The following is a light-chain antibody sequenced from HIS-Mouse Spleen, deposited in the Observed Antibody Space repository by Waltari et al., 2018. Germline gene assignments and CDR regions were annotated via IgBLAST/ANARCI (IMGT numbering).Light chain of an antibody. J-gene: IGLJ3*02. V-gene: IGLV2-11*01. CDR2: DVC. CDR1: SSDVGGYNY. Sequence: QSALTQPRSVSGSPGQSVTISCTGTSSDVGGYNYVPWYQQHPGKAPKLMIYDVCKRHSGVPDRFSGYKSGNTASLTISGLQAEDEADYYCCSYAGSYTWVFGGGTKLTVL. CDR3: CSYAGSYTWV.